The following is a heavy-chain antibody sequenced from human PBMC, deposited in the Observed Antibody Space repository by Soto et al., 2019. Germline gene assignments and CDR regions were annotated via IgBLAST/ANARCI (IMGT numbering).Heavy chain of an antibody. V-gene: IGHV3-23*04. Sequence: EVQLVQSGEAGWSRGGPWSPSCPPSGFPSTTSPMAWVRQVPGKGLGWTSAIRNDGGSMYYVDSVKGRFTISRDNSKSTSTLRMKNLRAEDTATYYCVRDRYTMSDFWSAFSSDWGQGAQVIVSS. D-gene: IGHD3-3*01. J-gene: IGHJ4*02. CDR1: GFPSTTSP. CDR2: IRNDGGSM. CDR3: VRDRYTMSDFWSAFSSD.